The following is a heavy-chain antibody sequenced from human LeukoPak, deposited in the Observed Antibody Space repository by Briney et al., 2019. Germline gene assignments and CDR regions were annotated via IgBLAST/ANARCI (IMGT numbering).Heavy chain of an antibody. CDR1: GFTVSSNY. V-gene: IGHV3-66*01. Sequence: GGSLRLSCAASGFTVSSNYVSWVRQAPGKGLEWVSVIYSGGSTYYADSVKGRFTISRDNSKNTLYLQMNSLRAEDTAVYYCARDWSLGGTSDYWGQGTLVTVSS. D-gene: IGHD3-3*01. CDR2: IYSGGST. CDR3: ARDWSLGGTSDY. J-gene: IGHJ4*02.